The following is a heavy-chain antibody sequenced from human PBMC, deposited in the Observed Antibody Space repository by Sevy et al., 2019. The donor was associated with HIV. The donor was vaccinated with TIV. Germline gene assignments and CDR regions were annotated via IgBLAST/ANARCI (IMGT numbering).Heavy chain of an antibody. V-gene: IGHV1-2*02. D-gene: IGHD3-10*01. CDR2: INPNGGGT. CDR3: ARSVYGSGTYLNDY. CDR1: GYYFTGYY. Sequence: ASVKVSCKASGYYFTGYYVHWVRQAPGQGLEWMGWINPNGGGTNIGQRFHGRVTMSRDTSITTAYMELIRLRSNDTGVYYCARSVYGSGTYLNDYWGRGTLVTVSS. J-gene: IGHJ4*02.